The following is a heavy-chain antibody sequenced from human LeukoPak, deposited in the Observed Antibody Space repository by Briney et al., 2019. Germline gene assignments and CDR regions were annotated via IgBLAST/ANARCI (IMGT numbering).Heavy chain of an antibody. CDR2: ITGDGEYT. Sequence: GGSLRLSCAASGFTFSSYAMAWVRQSRGKGLEWVSCITGDGEYTYHTDSVKGRFTISRDNSKNTLYVQMNSLRAEDTAVYYCAKGTLGSCSGGSCYPLDYWGQGTLVTVSS. V-gene: IGHV3-23*01. D-gene: IGHD2-15*01. CDR3: AKGTLGSCSGGSCYPLDY. J-gene: IGHJ4*02. CDR1: GFTFSSYA.